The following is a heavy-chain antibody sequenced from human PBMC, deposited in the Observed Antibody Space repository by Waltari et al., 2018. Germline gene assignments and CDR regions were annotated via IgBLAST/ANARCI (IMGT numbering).Heavy chain of an antibody. Sequence: EVQLVESGGGLVQPGGSLRLSCSASGFTFGTYAMHWVRQAPGKGLEYVSGISGNGGRTYYADSVKGRFTISRDNSKNTLYFQMTSLRAEDTAVYYCMKDLGVPAYFDCWGQGTLVTVSS. CDR2: ISGNGGRT. CDR1: GFTFGTYA. CDR3: MKDLGVPAYFDC. V-gene: IGHV3-64D*08. D-gene: IGHD3-16*01. J-gene: IGHJ4*02.